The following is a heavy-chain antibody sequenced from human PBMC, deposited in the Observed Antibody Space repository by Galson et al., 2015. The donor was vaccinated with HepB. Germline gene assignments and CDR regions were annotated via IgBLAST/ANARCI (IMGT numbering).Heavy chain of an antibody. D-gene: IGHD6-19*01. CDR1: GGSINSYY. CDR2: IYSSGSA. J-gene: IGHJ4*02. CDR3: ARVYSSGWYDNFDY. Sequence: ETLSLTCSVSGGSINSYYWSWIRQPAGKGLEWVGRIYSSGSAYYNPSLKSRVTISVDTSKNQFPLKLSSVTAADTAVYYCARVYSSGWYDNFDYWGQGTLVTVSS. V-gene: IGHV4-4*07.